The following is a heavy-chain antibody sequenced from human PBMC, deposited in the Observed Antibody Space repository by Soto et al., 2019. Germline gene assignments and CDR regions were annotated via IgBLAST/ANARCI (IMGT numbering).Heavy chain of an antibody. V-gene: IGHV4-28*03. CDR2: MYYSGST. CDR3: ARGSSGYPNWFDP. J-gene: IGHJ5*02. Sequence: QVQLQESGPGLVKPSDTLSLSCAVSGYSISSSNWGGWIRQPPGKGLEWIGYMYYSGSTYYNPSLKSRVTMSVDTSKNQFSLKLSSVTAGDTAVYYCARGSSGYPNWFDPWGQGTLVTVSS. CDR1: GYSISSSNW. D-gene: IGHD3-22*01.